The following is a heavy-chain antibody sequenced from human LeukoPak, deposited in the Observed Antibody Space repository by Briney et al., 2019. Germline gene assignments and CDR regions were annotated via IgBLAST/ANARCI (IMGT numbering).Heavy chain of an antibody. CDR3: ARVALYVDTAIVGAFGI. V-gene: IGHV4-59*01. Sequence: SETLSLTCTVSGGSISSYYWSWIRQPPGKGLEWIGYIYYSGSTNYNPSLKSRVTISVDTSKNQFSLKLSSVTAADTAVYYCARVALYVDTAIVGAFGIWGQGTMVTVSS. D-gene: IGHD5-18*01. CDR1: GGSISSYY. J-gene: IGHJ3*02. CDR2: IYYSGST.